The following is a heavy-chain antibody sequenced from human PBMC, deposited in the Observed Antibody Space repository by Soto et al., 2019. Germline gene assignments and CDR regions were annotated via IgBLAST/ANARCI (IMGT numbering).Heavy chain of an antibody. CDR3: VRGGHNSGWYRTFDF. V-gene: IGHV1-69*13. D-gene: IGHD6-13*01. CDR1: RGTFTTDA. Sequence: AVKVSCKSSRGTFTTDAISWVRQAPGQGLEWMGVIIPVFGPPTYAQRFQGRVTISADESTSTAHLELSNLRSEDTATYYCVRGGHNSGWYRTFDFWGQGTLVTVSS. J-gene: IGHJ4*02. CDR2: IIPVFGPP.